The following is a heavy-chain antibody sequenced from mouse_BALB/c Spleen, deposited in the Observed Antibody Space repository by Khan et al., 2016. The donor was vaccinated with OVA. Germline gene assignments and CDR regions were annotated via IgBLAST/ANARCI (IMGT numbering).Heavy chain of an antibody. V-gene: IGHV1-4*01. J-gene: IGHJ3*01. CDR2: INPSSSYP. CDR3: TEEGAYYRSDGWFAY. Sequence: QVQLKQSGAELARPGASVKMSCKASGYTFTSYTMHWVKQRPGQGLEWIGYINPSSSYPNYNQKFKDKATLTADKSSSTAYMQLSSLTSEDSAVYYCTEEGAYYRSDGWFAYWGQGTLVTVSA. CDR1: GYTFTSYT. D-gene: IGHD2-14*01.